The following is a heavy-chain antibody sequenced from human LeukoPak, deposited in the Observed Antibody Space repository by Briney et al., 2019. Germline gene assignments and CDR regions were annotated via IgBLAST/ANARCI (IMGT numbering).Heavy chain of an antibody. CDR3: ARESSGGYSSGWYGY. CDR1: GYTFISYA. D-gene: IGHD6-19*01. CDR2: INAGNGNT. Sequence: ASVKVSCKASGYTFISYAMHWVRQAPGQRLEWMGWINAGNGNTKYSQKFQGRVTITRDTSASTAYMELSSLRSEDTAVYYCARESSGGYSSGWYGYWGQGTLVTVSS. J-gene: IGHJ4*02. V-gene: IGHV1-3*01.